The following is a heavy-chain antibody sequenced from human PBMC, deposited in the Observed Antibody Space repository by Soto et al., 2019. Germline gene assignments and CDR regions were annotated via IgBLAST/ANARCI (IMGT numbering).Heavy chain of an antibody. J-gene: IGHJ4*02. D-gene: IGHD3-22*01. V-gene: IGHV3-23*01. CDR1: GFTFSSYA. CDR3: ARAPTPYHSNTIDY. CDR2: ISGSGGST. Sequence: GSLRLSCAASGFTFSSYAMSWVRQAPGKGLEWVSAISGSGGSTYYADSVKGRFTISRDNSKNTLYLQMNSLRAEDTAVYYCARAPTPYHSNTIDYWGQGTLVTVSA.